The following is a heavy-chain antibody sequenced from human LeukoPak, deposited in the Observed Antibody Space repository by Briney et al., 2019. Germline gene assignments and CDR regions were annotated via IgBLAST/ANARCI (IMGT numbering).Heavy chain of an antibody. Sequence: PSETLSLTCAVYGGSFSGYYWSWIRQPLGKGLEWIGEINHSGSTNYNPSLKCRVTISVDTSKNQFSLKLSSVTAADTAVYYCARDRSWGDAFDIWGQGTMVTVSS. CDR3: ARDRSWGDAFDI. D-gene: IGHD6-13*01. CDR2: INHSGST. V-gene: IGHV4-34*01. J-gene: IGHJ3*02. CDR1: GGSFSGYY.